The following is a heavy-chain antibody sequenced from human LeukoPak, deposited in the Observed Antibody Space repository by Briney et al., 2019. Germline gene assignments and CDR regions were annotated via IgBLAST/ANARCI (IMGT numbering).Heavy chain of an antibody. CDR3: AREDNGGSYPDY. D-gene: IGHD1-26*01. CDR2: ISSSSSYI. J-gene: IGHJ4*02. Sequence: GGSLRLSCAASGFTFSSYSMNWVRQAPGKGLEWVSSISSSSSYIYYADSVKGRFTISRDNAKNSLYLQMNSLRAEDTALYHCAREDNGGSYPDYWGQGTLVTVSS. V-gene: IGHV3-21*04. CDR1: GFTFSSYS.